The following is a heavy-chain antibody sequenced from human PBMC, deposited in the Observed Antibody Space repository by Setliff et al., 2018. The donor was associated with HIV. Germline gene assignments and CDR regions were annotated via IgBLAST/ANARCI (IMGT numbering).Heavy chain of an antibody. D-gene: IGHD3-22*01. Sequence: SETLSLTCTVSGGSISSHYWSWIRQSPKTGLEWIGYIYASGVTSHNPSLKSRVTISIDTSKNQFSLKLNSMTAADTAVYYCAKSPGIYYYDSSGHYLLYWGQGALVTVSS. CDR1: GGSISSHY. V-gene: IGHV4-4*09. J-gene: IGHJ4*02. CDR2: IYASGVT. CDR3: AKSPGIYYYDSSGHYLLY.